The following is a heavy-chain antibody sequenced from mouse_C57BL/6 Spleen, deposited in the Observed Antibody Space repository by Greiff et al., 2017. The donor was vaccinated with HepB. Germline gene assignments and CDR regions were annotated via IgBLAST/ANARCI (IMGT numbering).Heavy chain of an antibody. V-gene: IGHV1-22*01. CDR1: GYTFTDYN. J-gene: IGHJ3*01. D-gene: IGHD1-1*01. CDR2: INPNNGGT. CDR3: ARDYYGSSLWFAY. Sequence: EVQLQQSGPELVKPGASVKMSCKASGYTFTDYNMHWVKQSHGKSLEWIGYINPNNGGTSYNQKFKGKATLTVNKSSSTAYMALRSLTSEDSAVYDCARDYYGSSLWFAYWGQGTLVTVSA.